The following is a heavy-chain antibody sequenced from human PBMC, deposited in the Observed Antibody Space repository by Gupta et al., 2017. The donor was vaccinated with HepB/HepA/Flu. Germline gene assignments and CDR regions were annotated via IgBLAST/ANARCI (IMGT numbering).Heavy chain of an antibody. CDR1: GFSIGGNA. CDR2: IGTDRRP. CDR3: AKDLHFWSAMDV. D-gene: IGHD3-3*02. Sequence: EVQLLESGGGLVQPGGSLRLSCAVSGFSIGGNAMSWVRQAQGKGLEWVLGIGTDRRPHYADSVGGRFTVSRDNSKNMVFLQMNSLRAEDTGVYYCAKDLHFWSAMDVWGKGTTVTVSS. V-gene: IGHV3-23*01. J-gene: IGHJ6*03.